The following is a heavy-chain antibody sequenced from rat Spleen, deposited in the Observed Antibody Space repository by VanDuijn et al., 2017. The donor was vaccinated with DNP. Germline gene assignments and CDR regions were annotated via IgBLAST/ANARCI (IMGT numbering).Heavy chain of an antibody. J-gene: IGHJ3*01. CDR3: ARDLLRWRRGFAY. V-gene: IGHV2-15*01. Sequence: QVQLKETGPGLVQPSQTLSLTCTVSGFSLSSYGVSWVRQPPGKGLEWIGAIWSGGGTDYNSGLKSRLSISRDTSKSQVLLKMNSLETEDTATYFCARDLLRWRRGFAYWGQGTLVTVSS. D-gene: IGHD1-11*01. CDR1: GFSLSSYG. CDR2: IWSGGGT.